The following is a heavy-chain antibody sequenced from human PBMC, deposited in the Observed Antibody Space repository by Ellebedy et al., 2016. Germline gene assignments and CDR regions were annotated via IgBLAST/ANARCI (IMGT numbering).Heavy chain of an antibody. D-gene: IGHD5-18*01. Sequence: GESLKISCAASGFTFSNAWMNWVRQAPGEGLEWVGRIKSKPDGGAADYAAPVKGRFTISRDDSKNTLYLQMNSLKTEDTAVYFCTTVYRYNYDSVWGQGTLVAVSS. CDR2: IKSKPDGGAA. V-gene: IGHV3-15*01. CDR1: GFTFSNAW. J-gene: IGHJ4*02. CDR3: TTVYRYNYDSV.